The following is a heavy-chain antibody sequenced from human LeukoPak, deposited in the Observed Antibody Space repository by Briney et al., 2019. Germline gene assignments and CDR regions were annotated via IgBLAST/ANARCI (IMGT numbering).Heavy chain of an antibody. CDR2: MNPNSGNT. Sequence: ASVKVSCKASGYIFTSYDINWVRQATGQGLEWMGWMNPNSGNTGYAQKFQGRVTITRNTSISTAYMELSSLRSEDTAVYYCASTPPRLTTVTTDAFDIWGQGTMVTVSS. D-gene: IGHD4-17*01. CDR1: GYIFTSYD. CDR3: ASTPPRLTTVTTDAFDI. J-gene: IGHJ3*02. V-gene: IGHV1-8*03.